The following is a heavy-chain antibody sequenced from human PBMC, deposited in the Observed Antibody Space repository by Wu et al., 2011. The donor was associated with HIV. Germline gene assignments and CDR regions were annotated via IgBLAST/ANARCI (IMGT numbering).Heavy chain of an antibody. D-gene: IGHD4-11*01. J-gene: IGHJ5*02. CDR1: GYTFSSYA. CDR3: ARGIRDYNDYIGVWFDP. Sequence: SCKASGYTFSSYAITWVRQAPGQGLEWMGRIIPIFGTANYAQKFQGRVTITADKSLNTAYMELTSLRSEDTAVYYCARGIRDYNDYIGVWFDPWGQGTLVTVSS. CDR2: IIPIFGTA. V-gene: IGHV1-69*06.